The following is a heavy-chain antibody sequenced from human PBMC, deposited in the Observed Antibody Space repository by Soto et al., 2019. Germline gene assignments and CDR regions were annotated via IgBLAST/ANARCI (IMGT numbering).Heavy chain of an antibody. Sequence: GGPLRRSCAASGFTFSSYEMNWFRQAAGEGVEWVSFISRSGSTIYYADSVKGRFTISRDNAKNSLYLQMNSLSAEDTDVYYCARDHNWDYDLFYGMDVWGQGTTVTVSS. J-gene: IGHJ6*02. CDR1: GFTFSSYE. CDR2: ISRSGSTI. CDR3: ARDHNWDYDLFYGMDV. V-gene: IGHV3-48*03. D-gene: IGHD3-9*01.